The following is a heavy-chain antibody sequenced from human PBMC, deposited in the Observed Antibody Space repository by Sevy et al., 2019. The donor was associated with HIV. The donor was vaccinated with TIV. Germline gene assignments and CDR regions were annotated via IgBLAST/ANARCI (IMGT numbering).Heavy chain of an antibody. V-gene: IGHV3-30*02. CDR2: IRYDGSDK. Sequence: GGSLRLSCAASGSTFSNYGMHWVRQVPGKGLEWVTFIRYDGSDKYYAASVKGRFTISRDDSKNTLYLQMDSLGAEDTAIYYCAKDLAGPGRRYFDYWGQGTLVTVSS. CDR1: GSTFSNYG. CDR3: AKDLAGPGRRYFDY. D-gene: IGHD6-13*01. J-gene: IGHJ4*02.